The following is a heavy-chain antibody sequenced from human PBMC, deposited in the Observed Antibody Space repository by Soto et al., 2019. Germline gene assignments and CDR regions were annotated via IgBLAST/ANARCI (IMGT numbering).Heavy chain of an antibody. CDR2: ISAYDGIT. CDR3: VREVSGYSSGWYFDH. CDR1: GYTFNIYG. V-gene: IGHV1-18*01. Sequence: QVQLVQSGAEMKKPGASVKVSCKASGYTFNIYGISWVRQAPGQGLEWMGWISAYDGITDYAQKFQGRVTMTTDTSTSTAYLDLRSLRSDDTAVYYCVREVSGYSSGWYFDHWGQGTLVTVSS. D-gene: IGHD6-19*01. J-gene: IGHJ4*02.